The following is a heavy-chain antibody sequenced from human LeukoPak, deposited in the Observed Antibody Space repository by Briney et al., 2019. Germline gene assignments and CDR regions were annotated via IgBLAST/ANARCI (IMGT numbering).Heavy chain of an antibody. CDR2: IKQDGSEK. Sequence: GGSLRLSCAASGFTFSSYWMSWVRQAPGKGLEWVANIKQDGSEKYYVDSVKGRFTISRDNAKNSLYLQMSSLRAEDTAVYYCARVEAAAGLLYYYYYMDVWGKGTTVTVSS. J-gene: IGHJ6*03. CDR3: ARVEAAAGLLYYYYYMDV. V-gene: IGHV3-7*01. D-gene: IGHD6-13*01. CDR1: GFTFSSYW.